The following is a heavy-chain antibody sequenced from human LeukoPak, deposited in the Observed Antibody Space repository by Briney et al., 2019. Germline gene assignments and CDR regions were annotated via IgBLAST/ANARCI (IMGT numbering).Heavy chain of an antibody. Sequence: TGGSLRLSCAASGFTFSSYRMIWVRQAPGKGLEWVSSITSSSLYIYYADSVKGRFTVSRDNSKNTLYLQMNSLRAEDTAVYYCARAPRMVHFDYWGQGTLVTVSS. CDR1: GFTFSSYR. J-gene: IGHJ4*02. CDR3: ARAPRMVHFDY. D-gene: IGHD6-13*01. CDR2: ITSSSLYI. V-gene: IGHV3-21*04.